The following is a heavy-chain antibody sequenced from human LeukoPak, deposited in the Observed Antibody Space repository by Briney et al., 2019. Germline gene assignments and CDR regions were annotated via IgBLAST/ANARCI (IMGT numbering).Heavy chain of an antibody. D-gene: IGHD3-3*01. Sequence: ASVKVSCKASGYTFTGYYMHWVRQAPGQGLEWMGWINPNSGGTNYAQKFQGRVTMTRDTSISTAYMELSRLRSDDTAVYYCARDWGPLRFLEWPPFDPWGQGTLVTVSS. CDR2: INPNSGGT. CDR1: GYTFTGYY. V-gene: IGHV1-2*02. J-gene: IGHJ5*02. CDR3: ARDWGPLRFLEWPPFDP.